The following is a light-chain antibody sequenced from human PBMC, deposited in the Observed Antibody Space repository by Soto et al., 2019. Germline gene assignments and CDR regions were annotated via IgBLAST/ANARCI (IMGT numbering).Light chain of an antibody. V-gene: IGKV1-39*01. Sequence: DIQMTQSPSSLPASVGDRVTITCRASQSISSHLNRFQQKPGKAPKLLIYAASSLQSGVPSRFSGSGSGTDFSLTISSLQPEDFATYYCQQSYGTPRTFGGGTKVEIK. CDR1: QSISSH. CDR3: QQSYGTPRT. CDR2: AAS. J-gene: IGKJ4*01.